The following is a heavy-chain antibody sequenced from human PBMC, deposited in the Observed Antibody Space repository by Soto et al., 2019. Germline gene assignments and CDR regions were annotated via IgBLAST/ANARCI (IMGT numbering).Heavy chain of an antibody. V-gene: IGHV1-3*05. CDR1: GYTFTSYA. D-gene: IGHD3-22*01. J-gene: IGHJ4*02. CDR2: INAGNGNT. CDR3: ARSSVFLLSDGY. Sequence: QVQLVQSGAEEKKPGASVKVSCKASGYTFTSYAMHWVRQAPGQRLEWMGWINAGNGNTKYSQKFQGRVTITRDTSASTAYTVLRPLRAEDTVVYYCARSSVFLLSDGYGGQGSLVSVSS.